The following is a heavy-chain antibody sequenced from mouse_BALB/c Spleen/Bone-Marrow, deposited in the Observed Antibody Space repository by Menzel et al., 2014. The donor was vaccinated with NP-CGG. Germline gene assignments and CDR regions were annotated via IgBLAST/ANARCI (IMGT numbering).Heavy chain of an antibody. CDR1: GYTFTSYW. CDR3: TRGTRYYFDY. D-gene: IGHD3-3*01. CDR2: IYPSDSYT. Sequence: QVHLQQSGAELVRPGASVKLSCKASGYTFTSYWINWVKQRPGQGLEWIGNIYPSDSYTNYNQKFKDKATLTVDKSSSTAYMQLSSPTSEDSAVYYCTRGTRYYFDYWGRGTTLSVSS. J-gene: IGHJ2*01. V-gene: IGHV1-69*02.